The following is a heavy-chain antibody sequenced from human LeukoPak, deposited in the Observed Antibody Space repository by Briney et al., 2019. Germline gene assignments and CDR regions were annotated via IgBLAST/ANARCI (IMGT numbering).Heavy chain of an antibody. D-gene: IGHD4-23*01. V-gene: IGHV1-69*13. Sequence: GASVKVSCKASGGTFSSYAISWVRQAPGQGLEWMGGIIPIFGTANYAQKFQGRVTITADESTSTAYMELSSLRSKDTAVYYCARDLATVVTPLYYWGQGTLVTVSS. CDR1: GGTFSSYA. CDR2: IIPIFGTA. J-gene: IGHJ4*02. CDR3: ARDLATVVTPLYY.